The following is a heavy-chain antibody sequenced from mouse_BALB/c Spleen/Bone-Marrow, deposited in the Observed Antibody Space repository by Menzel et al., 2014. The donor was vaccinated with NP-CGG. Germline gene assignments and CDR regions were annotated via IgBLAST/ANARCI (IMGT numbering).Heavy chain of an antibody. CDR2: IYPGSGTI. Sequence: LQQSGSELVRPGASVKLSCKASGYTSTSYWIHWVKQRPGQGLEWIGNIYPGSGTINYDEKFKNKATLTVDTSSSIAYMQLSSLTSEDSAVYYCRCYDYTMDYWGQGTSVTVSS. CDR3: RCYDYTMDY. CDR1: GYTSTSYW. D-gene: IGHD1-1*01. J-gene: IGHJ4*01. V-gene: IGHV1S22*01.